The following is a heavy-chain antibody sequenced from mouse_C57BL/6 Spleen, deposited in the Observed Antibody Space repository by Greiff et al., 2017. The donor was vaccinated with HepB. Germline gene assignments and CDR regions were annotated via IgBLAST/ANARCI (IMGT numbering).Heavy chain of an antibody. J-gene: IGHJ1*03. CDR2: IYPRSGNT. CDR1: GYTFTSYG. D-gene: IGHD1-1*01. V-gene: IGHV1-81*01. CDR3: AIYYGSSDWYFDV. Sequence: VKLMESGAELARPGASVKLSCKASGYTFTSYGISWVKQRTGQGLEWIGEIYPRSGNTYYNEKFKGKATLTADKSSSTAYMELRSLTSEDSAVYFCAIYYGSSDWYFDVWGTGTTVTVSS.